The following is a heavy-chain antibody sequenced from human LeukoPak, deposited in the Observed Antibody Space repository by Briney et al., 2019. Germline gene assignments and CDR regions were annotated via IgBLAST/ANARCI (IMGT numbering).Heavy chain of an antibody. CDR3: ARDTSSGSPADAFDI. V-gene: IGHV3-21*01. CDR1: GFTFSSYS. J-gene: IGHJ3*02. D-gene: IGHD3-22*01. Sequence: GGSLRLSCAASGFTFSSYSMNWVRQAPGKGLEWVSSISSSSSYIYYADSVKGRFTISRDNAKNSLYLQMNSLRAEDTAVYYCARDTSSGSPADAFDIWGQGTMVTVSS. CDR2: ISSSSSYI.